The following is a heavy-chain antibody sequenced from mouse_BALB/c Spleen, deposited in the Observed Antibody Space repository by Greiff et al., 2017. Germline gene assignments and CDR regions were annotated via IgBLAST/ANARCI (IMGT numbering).Heavy chain of an antibody. CDR2: INPYNDGT. V-gene: IGHV1-14*01. Sequence: EVQLQQSGPELVKPGASVKMSCKASGYTFTSYVMHWVKQKPGQGLEWIGYINPYNDGTKYNEKFKGKATLTSDKSSSTAYMELSSLTSEDSAVYYCARRATATGTWFAYWGQGTLVTVSA. J-gene: IGHJ3*01. D-gene: IGHD1-2*01. CDR3: ARRATATGTWFAY. CDR1: GYTFTSYV.